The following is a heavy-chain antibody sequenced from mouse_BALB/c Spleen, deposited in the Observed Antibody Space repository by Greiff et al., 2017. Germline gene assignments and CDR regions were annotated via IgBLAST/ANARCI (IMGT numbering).Heavy chain of an antibody. D-gene: IGHD2-10*02. CDR2: INPNNGGT. J-gene: IGHJ3*01. Sequence: EVQLQQSGPELVKPGASVKMSCKASGYTFTSYVMHWVKQKPGQGLEWIGYINPNNGGTIYNQKFKGKATLTVDKSSSTAYMELRSLTSEDTAVYYCARRLYGNYRAWFAYWGQGTLVTVSA. CDR1: GYTFTSYV. CDR3: ARRLYGNYRAWFAY. V-gene: IGHV1-14*01.